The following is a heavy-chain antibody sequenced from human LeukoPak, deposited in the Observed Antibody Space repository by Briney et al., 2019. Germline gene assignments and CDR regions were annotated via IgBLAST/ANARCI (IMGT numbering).Heavy chain of an antibody. CDR2: IYYSGST. V-gene: IGHV4-59*11. CDR3: ARARGYYDSSGQHWFDP. Sequence: SETLSLTCTVSGGSISGHYWSWIRQPPGKGLEWIGYIYYSGSTNYNPSLKSRVTISVDTSKNQFSLKLSSVTAADSAVYYCARARGYYDSSGQHWFDPWGQGTLVTVSS. CDR1: GGSISGHY. J-gene: IGHJ5*02. D-gene: IGHD3-22*01.